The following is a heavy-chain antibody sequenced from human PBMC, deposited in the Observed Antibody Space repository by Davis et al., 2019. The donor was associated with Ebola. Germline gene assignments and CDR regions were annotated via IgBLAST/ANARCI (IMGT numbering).Heavy chain of an antibody. D-gene: IGHD6-19*01. CDR2: IYYSGST. Sequence: SETLSLTCTVSGGSISSSSYYWGWIRQPPGKGLEWIGSIYYSGSTYYNPSLKSRVTISVDTSKNQFSLKLSSVTAADTAVYYCAGGKDSSGWYGDDAFDFWGQGTMVTVSS. CDR1: GGSISSSSYY. J-gene: IGHJ3*01. V-gene: IGHV4-39*01. CDR3: AGGKDSSGWYGDDAFDF.